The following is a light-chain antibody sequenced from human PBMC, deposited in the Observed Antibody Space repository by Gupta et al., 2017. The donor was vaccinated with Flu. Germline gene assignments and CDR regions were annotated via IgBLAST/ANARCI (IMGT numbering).Light chain of an antibody. CDR1: SSNIGSNY. CDR2: RND. J-gene: IGLJ3*02. CDR3: GAWDDDLSGPNWG. Sequence: QSVLTQPPSASGTPGQRVTISCSGSSSNIGSNYVYWYQQLPGTAPKILIYRNDQRPSGVPDRFSGSKSGTSASLAISGLRSEDEADYYCGAWDDDLSGPNWGFGGGTKLTVL. V-gene: IGLV1-47*01.